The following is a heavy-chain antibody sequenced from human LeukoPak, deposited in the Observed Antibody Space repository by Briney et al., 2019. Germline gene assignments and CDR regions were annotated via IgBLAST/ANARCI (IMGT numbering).Heavy chain of an antibody. D-gene: IGHD3-3*01. V-gene: IGHV3-23*01. J-gene: IGHJ5*02. CDR1: GFTFDDYD. CDR2: ISGSGGST. CDR3: AKNLLGRITIFGVVQEDNWFDP. Sequence: GGSLRPFCVASGFTFDDYDMTWVRQAPGKGLEWVSAISGSGGSTYYADSVKGRFTISRDNSKNTLYLQMNSLRAEDTAVYYCAKNLLGRITIFGVVQEDNWFDPWGQGTLVTVSS.